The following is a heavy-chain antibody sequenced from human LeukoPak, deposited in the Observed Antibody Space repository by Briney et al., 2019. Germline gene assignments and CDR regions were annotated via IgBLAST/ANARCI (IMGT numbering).Heavy chain of an antibody. CDR3: ARDRWGSLSFFDY. CDR2: IYYSGST. D-gene: IGHD3-16*01. V-gene: IGHV4-59*01. Sequence: SETLSLTCTVSGGSISSYYWSWIRQPPGKGLEGMGYIYYSGSTNYNPSLKSRVTISVDTSKNQFSLKLSSVTAADTAVYYCARDRWGSLSFFDYWGQGTLVTVSS. CDR1: GGSISSYY. J-gene: IGHJ4*02.